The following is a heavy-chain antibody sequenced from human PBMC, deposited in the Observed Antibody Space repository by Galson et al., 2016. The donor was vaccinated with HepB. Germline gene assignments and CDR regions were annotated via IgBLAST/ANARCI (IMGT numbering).Heavy chain of an antibody. D-gene: IGHD6-13*01. J-gene: IGHJ4*02. V-gene: IGHV4-59*01. CDR2: IYDTGST. CDR1: GGSISSYY. CDR3: ARDKGLPAAGMGNFDY. Sequence: SETLSLTCTVSGGSISSYYWSWIRQPPGKGLEWIGYIYDTGSTNYNPSLKSRVALAIDTSKNQFSLKLSSVTAADTAVYYWARDKGLPAAGMGNFDYWGQGTLVTVSS.